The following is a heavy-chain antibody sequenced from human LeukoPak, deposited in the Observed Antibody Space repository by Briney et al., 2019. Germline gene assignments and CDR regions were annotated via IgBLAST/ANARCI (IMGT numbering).Heavy chain of an antibody. V-gene: IGHV3-43*02. CDR2: ISGDGGST. J-gene: IGHJ4*02. D-gene: IGHD1-1*01. CDR1: GFTFDDYA. Sequence: HPGGSLRLSCAASGFTFDDYAMHWVRQAPGKGLEWVSLISGDGGSTYYADSVKGRFTISRDNSKNSLYLQMNSLRTEDTALYYCAKDGIGWVNWTGVSIGYWGQGTLVTVSS. CDR3: AKDGIGWVNWTGVSIGY.